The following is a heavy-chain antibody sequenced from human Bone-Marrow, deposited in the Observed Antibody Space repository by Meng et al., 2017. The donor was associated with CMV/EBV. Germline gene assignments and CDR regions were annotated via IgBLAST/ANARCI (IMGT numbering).Heavy chain of an antibody. Sequence: HVPVVQGGAEVTEPGAPVLVSCRASGYTLTSYYMHWVPQDPGQGLEWMGIINTSGGSTSHAQKFQGRVTMTRDTSTRTVYMEMSSMRSEDTAVYYCARVGSSGWYEYWGQGTLVTVSS. CDR1: GYTLTSYY. D-gene: IGHD6-19*01. CDR2: INTSGGST. J-gene: IGHJ4*02. V-gene: IGHV1-46*01. CDR3: ARVGSSGWYEY.